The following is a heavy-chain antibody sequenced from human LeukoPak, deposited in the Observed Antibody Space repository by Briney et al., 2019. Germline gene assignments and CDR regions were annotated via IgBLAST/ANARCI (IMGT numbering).Heavy chain of an antibody. CDR1: GYTFTGYY. CDR3: ARGPPIRGYRYGYDTGYYYSYSMDV. J-gene: IGHJ6*03. D-gene: IGHD5-18*01. CDR2: INPNSGGT. V-gene: IGHV1-2*02. Sequence: ASVKVSCKASGYTFTGYYMHWVRQAPGQGLEWMGWINPNSGGTNYAQKFQSRVTMTRDTSISTAYMELSRLRSDDTAVYYCARGPPIRGYRYGYDTGYYYSYSMDVWGKGTTVTISS.